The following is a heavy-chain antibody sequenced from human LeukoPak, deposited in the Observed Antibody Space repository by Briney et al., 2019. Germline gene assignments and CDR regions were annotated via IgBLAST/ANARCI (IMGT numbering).Heavy chain of an antibody. V-gene: IGHV1-8*01. CDR3: ARGSVLMVYAILDYYYYMDV. D-gene: IGHD2-8*01. CDR1: GYTFTSYD. Sequence: ASVKVSCKASGYTFTSYDINWVRQATGQGLEWMGWMNPNSGNTGYAQKFQGRVTMTRNTSISTAHMELSSLRSEDTAVYYCARGSVLMVYAILDYYYYMDVWGKGTTVTVSS. CDR2: MNPNSGNT. J-gene: IGHJ6*03.